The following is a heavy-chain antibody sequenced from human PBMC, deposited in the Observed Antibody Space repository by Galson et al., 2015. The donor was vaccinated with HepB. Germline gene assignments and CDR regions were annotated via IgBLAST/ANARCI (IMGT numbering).Heavy chain of an antibody. CDR1: GYTFTSYA. CDR3: ARGASYDFWSGYYTGHHYYYMDV. D-gene: IGHD3-3*01. V-gene: IGHV1-3*01. J-gene: IGHJ6*03. CDR2: INAGNGNT. Sequence: SVKVSCKASGYTFTSYAMHWVRQAPGQRLEWMGWINAGNGNTKYSQKFQGRVTITRDTSASTAYMELSSLRSEVTAVYYCARGASYDFWSGYYTGHHYYYMDVWGKGTTVTVSS.